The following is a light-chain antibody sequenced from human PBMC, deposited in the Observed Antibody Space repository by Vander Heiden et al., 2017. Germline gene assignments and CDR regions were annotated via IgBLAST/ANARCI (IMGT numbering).Light chain of an antibody. J-gene: IGLJ2*01. CDR2: EVT. V-gene: IGLV2-8*01. CDR3: SSYAGSNILL. Sequence: QSALTQPPSASGSPGPSVTISCTGTSSDLGGYNFVSWYQQHPGNAPKLMLYEVTKRPSGVPDRFSGSKSGNTASMTVSGLQAEDEADYYCSSYAGSNILLFGGGTKLTVL. CDR1: SSDLGGYNF.